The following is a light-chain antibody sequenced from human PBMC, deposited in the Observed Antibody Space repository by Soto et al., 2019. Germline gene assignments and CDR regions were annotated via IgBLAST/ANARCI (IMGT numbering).Light chain of an antibody. J-gene: IGLJ3*02. CDR1: RSDVGGYKY. V-gene: IGLV2-14*01. CDR3: SSYTSSSILWV. Sequence: QSALTQPASVSGSPGQSITIYCTGTRSDVGGYKYVSWYQQHPGKVPKLMIYEVSNRPSGVSNRFSGSKSGNTASLTISGLQAEDEADYYCSSYTSSSILWVFGGGTKLTVL. CDR2: EVS.